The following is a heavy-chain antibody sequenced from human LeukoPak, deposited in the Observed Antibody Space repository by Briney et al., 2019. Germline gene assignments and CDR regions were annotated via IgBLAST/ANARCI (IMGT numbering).Heavy chain of an antibody. CDR1: GYTFTGYY. Sequence: GASVTVSCKASGYTFTGYYMHWVRQAPGQGLEWMGWINPNSGGTNYAQKFQGRVTMTRDTSISTAYMELSSLRSEDTAVYYCATDFGSMYYYGMDVWGQGTTVTVSS. CDR3: ATDFGSMYYYGMDV. V-gene: IGHV1-2*02. CDR2: INPNSGGT. J-gene: IGHJ6*02. D-gene: IGHD3-3*01.